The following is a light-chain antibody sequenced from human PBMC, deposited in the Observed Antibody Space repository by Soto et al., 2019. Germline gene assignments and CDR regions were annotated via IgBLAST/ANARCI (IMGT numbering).Light chain of an antibody. J-gene: IGLJ2*01. CDR3: AAWDDRLNAVT. V-gene: IGLV1-44*01. Sequence: QLVLTQPPSASGTPGQRVTVSCSGSTSNIGGNTVNWYQQLPGTAPKLLIYSNDQRPSGVPDRFSGSKSGTSASLAISRLQSEDEAAYYCAAWDDRLNAVTLGGGTKLTVL. CDR1: TSNIGGNT. CDR2: SND.